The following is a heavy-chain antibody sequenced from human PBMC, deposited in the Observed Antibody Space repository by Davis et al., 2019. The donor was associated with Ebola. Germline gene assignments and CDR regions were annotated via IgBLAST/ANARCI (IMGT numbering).Heavy chain of an antibody. CDR2: ISYDGSNK. J-gene: IGHJ6*04. V-gene: IGHV3-30*18. D-gene: IGHD3-3*01. CDR3: AKAIRFLEWLLPLVTGMDV. Sequence: PGGSLRLSCAASGFTFSSYGMHWVRQAPGKGLEWVAVISYDGSNKYYADSVKGRFTISRDNSKNTLYLQMNSLRAEDTAVYYCAKAIRFLEWLLPLVTGMDVWGKGTTAAVSS. CDR1: GFTFSSYG.